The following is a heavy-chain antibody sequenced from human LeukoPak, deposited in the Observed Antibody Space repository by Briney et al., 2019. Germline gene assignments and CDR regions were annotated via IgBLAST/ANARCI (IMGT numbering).Heavy chain of an antibody. CDR3: ARSPWTIAAPHFDY. V-gene: IGHV3-74*01. J-gene: IGHJ4*02. Sequence: VXXXLITSSATSTTYSASVNAPFTISTDNAKNTLYLQMNSLTAEATAVYYCARSPWTIAAPHFDYWGQGTLVTVSS. CDR2: ITSSATST. D-gene: IGHD6-6*01.